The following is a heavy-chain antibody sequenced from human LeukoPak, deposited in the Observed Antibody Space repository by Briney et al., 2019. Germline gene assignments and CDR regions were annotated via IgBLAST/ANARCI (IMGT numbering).Heavy chain of an antibody. Sequence: ASVKVSCKASGYTFTSYGISWVRQAPGQGLEWMGWINPNSGGTNYAQKFQGRVTMTRDTSISTAYMELSRLRSDDTAVYYCARDSRGYSSGWYASYDAFDIWGQGTMVTVSS. V-gene: IGHV1-2*02. J-gene: IGHJ3*02. CDR3: ARDSRGYSSGWYASYDAFDI. CDR1: GYTFTSYG. D-gene: IGHD6-19*01. CDR2: INPNSGGT.